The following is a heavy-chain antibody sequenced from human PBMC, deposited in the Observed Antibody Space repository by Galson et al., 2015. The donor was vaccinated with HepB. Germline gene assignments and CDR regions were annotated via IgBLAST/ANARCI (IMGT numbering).Heavy chain of an antibody. J-gene: IGHJ5*02. Sequence: SLRLSCAASGFTFSDYWMSWVRQAPGKGLQWVGRIKQDGSEMYYVDSVKGRFTIFRDNAENSLYLQTNSLRAEDTAVYYCARDWRAVTISPWGQGILVTVSS. CDR2: IKQDGSEM. CDR3: ARDWRAVTISP. D-gene: IGHD4-17*01. V-gene: IGHV3-7*01. CDR1: GFTFSDYW.